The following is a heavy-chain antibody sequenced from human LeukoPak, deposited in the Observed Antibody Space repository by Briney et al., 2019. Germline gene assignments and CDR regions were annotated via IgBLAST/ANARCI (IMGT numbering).Heavy chain of an antibody. CDR1: GYTFTSYW. V-gene: IGHV5-51*01. Sequence: GASLQISCKGSGYTFTSYWIGWVRPMPGKGLEWMGIIYPGDSDTRYSPSFQGQVTISADKSISTAYLQWSSLKASDTAMYYCARHRDSSGYYYYMDVWGKGTTVTVSS. D-gene: IGHD3-22*01. CDR2: IYPGDSDT. CDR3: ARHRDSSGYYYYMDV. J-gene: IGHJ6*03.